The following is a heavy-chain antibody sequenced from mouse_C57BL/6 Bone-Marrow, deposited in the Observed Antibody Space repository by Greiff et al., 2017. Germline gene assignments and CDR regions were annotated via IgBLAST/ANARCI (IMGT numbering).Heavy chain of an antibody. CDR1: GFTFSSYG. V-gene: IGHV5-6*01. CDR2: ISSGGSYT. Sequence: EVKLVESGGDLVKPGGSLKLSCAASGFTFSSYGMSWVRQTPDKRLEWVATISSGGSYTYYPDSVKGRFTISGDNAKNTLYLQMSSLKSEDTAMYYCARQTFGYWGQGTSVTGSS. CDR3: ARQTFGY. J-gene: IGHJ4*01.